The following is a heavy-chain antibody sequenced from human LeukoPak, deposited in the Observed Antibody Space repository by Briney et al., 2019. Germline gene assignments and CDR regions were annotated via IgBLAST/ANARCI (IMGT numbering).Heavy chain of an antibody. Sequence: SETLSLTCTVSGGSISSYYWSWIRQPAEKGLEWIGRIYTSGSTNYNPSLKSRVTMSVDTSKNQFSLKLSSVTAADTAVYYCASSEYRPGTTDAFDIWGQGTMVTVSS. CDR1: GGSISSYY. CDR2: IYTSGST. CDR3: ASSEYRPGTTDAFDI. V-gene: IGHV4-4*07. J-gene: IGHJ3*02. D-gene: IGHD1-1*01.